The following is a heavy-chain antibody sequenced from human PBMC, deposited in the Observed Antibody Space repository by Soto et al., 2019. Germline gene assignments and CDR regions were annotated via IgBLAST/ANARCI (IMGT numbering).Heavy chain of an antibody. J-gene: IGHJ3*02. CDR1: GFTFSSYG. Sequence: LRLSCAASGFTFSSYGMHWVRQAQGKGLEWVAVIWYDGSNKYYADSVKGRFTISRDNSKNTLYLQMNSLRAEDTAVYYCARSRKRDAFDIWGQGKMGTVSS. V-gene: IGHV3-33*01. CDR2: IWYDGSNK. CDR3: ARSRKRDAFDI.